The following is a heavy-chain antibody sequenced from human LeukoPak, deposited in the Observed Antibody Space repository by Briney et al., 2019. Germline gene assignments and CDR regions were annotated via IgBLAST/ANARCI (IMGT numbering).Heavy chain of an antibody. D-gene: IGHD5-12*01. CDR1: GGSISTYY. V-gene: IGHV4-4*07. Sequence: SETLSLTCTVSGGSISTYYWTWIRQPAGKGLEWIGRILNGGSTNYNPSLKSRVTMSVDTSKNQFSLNLSSVTAADTAVYYCARRGYVGFYGMDVWGQGTTVTVSS. J-gene: IGHJ6*02. CDR3: ARRGYVGFYGMDV. CDR2: ILNGGST.